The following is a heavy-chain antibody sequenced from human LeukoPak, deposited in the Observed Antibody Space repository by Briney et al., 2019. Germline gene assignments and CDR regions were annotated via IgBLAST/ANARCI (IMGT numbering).Heavy chain of an antibody. CDR2: IYYSGST. CDR1: GGSVSSGSYY. V-gene: IGHV4-61*01. Sequence: TSETLSLTCTVSGGSVSSGSYYWSWIRQPPGKGLEWIGYIYYSGSTNYNPSLKSRVTISVDTSKNQFSLKLSSVTAADTAVYYCARSNGFTYFDYWGQGTLVTVSS. D-gene: IGHD2-8*01. CDR3: ARSNGFTYFDY. J-gene: IGHJ4*02.